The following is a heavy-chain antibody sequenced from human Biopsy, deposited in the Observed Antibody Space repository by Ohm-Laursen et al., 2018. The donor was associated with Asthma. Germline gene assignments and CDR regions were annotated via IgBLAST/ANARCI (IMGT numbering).Heavy chain of an antibody. CDR1: GFTFSDYY. V-gene: IGHV3-11*06. D-gene: IGHD3-3*01. CDR3: ARDVMEWYLPAFDF. J-gene: IGHJ4*02. Sequence: SLRLSCAASGFTFSDYYMSWIRQAPGKGLEWISYINGKSNSIEYADSVNGRFTVSRDDSKNTLYLQMNSLRPDDTAVYYCARDVMEWYLPAFDFWGQGTLVTVSS. CDR2: INGKSNSI.